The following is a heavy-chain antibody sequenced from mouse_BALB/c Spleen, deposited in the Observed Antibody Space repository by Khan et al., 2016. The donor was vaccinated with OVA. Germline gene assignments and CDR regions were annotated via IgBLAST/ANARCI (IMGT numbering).Heavy chain of an antibody. J-gene: IGHJ2*01. V-gene: IGHV1-4*02. CDR1: GYTFSSYT. Sequence: QVRLQQSAAELARPGASVKMSCKASGYTFSSYTMHWVKQRPGQGLEWIGYINPRSGYTECNQKFKDKTTLTADKSSSTAYMQLSSLTSEDSAVYYCARRTTGYYFDYWGQGTTLTVSS. D-gene: IGHD6-1*01. CDR3: ARRTTGYYFDY. CDR2: INPRSGYT.